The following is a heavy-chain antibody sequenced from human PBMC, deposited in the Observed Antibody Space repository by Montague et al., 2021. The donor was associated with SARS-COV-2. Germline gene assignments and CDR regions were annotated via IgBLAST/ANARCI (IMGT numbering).Heavy chain of an antibody. CDR3: ARGFDY. V-gene: IGHV4-61*05. Sequence: SETLSLTCTVSGGSISSSSYYWGWIRQPPGKGLEWIGYIYYSGSTNYNPSLKSRVTISVNTSKNQFSLKLSSVTAADTAVYYCARGFDYWGQGTLVTVSS. CDR2: IYYSGST. CDR1: GGSISSSSYY. J-gene: IGHJ4*02.